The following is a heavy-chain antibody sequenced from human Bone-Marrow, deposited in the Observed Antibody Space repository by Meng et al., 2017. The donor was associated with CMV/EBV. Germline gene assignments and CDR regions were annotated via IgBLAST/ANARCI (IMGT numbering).Heavy chain of an antibody. D-gene: IGHD3-9*01. Sequence: SETLSLTCTVSGGSISSGDYYWSWIRQPPGKGLEWIGYIYYSGSTYYNPSLKSRVTISIDTSKNQFSLKLSSVTAADTAVYYCARDCPGYFDWLLGGAYYYYGMDVWGQGTTVTVSS. J-gene: IGHJ6*02. CDR3: ARDCPGYFDWLLGGAYYYYGMDV. CDR2: IYYSGST. CDR1: GGSISSGDYY. V-gene: IGHV4-30-4*08.